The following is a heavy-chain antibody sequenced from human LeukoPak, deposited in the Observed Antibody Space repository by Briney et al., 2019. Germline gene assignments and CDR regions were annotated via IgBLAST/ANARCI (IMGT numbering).Heavy chain of an antibody. D-gene: IGHD5-12*01. CDR3: ARQVVDDYSGYWFDP. CDR2: IDPSDSYT. J-gene: IGHJ5*02. CDR1: GYSFTSYW. V-gene: IGHV5-10-1*01. Sequence: PGESLKISCKGSGYSFTSYWISWVRQMPGKGLEWMGRIDPSDSYTNYSPSFQGHVTISADKSISTAYLQWSSLKASDTAMYYCARQVVDDYSGYWFDPWGQGTLVTVSS.